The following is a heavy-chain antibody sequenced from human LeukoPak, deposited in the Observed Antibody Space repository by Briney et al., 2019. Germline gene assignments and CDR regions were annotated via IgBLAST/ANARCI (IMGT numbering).Heavy chain of an antibody. CDR2: ISVYHGNT. Sequence: ASVKVSCRASGYNFKTYGISWVRQAPGQGLEWMGWISVYHGNTHYAQRFQGRLTVTADRSTSTAYMGLRTLRSDDTAVYYCAREIIPATLTGAYGMDVWGQGTTVTVS. V-gene: IGHV1-18*01. J-gene: IGHJ6*02. CDR1: GYNFKTYG. CDR3: AREIIPATLTGAYGMDV. D-gene: IGHD2-2*01.